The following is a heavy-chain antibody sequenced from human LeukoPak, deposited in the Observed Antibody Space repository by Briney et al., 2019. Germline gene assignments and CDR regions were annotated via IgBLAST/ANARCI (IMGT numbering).Heavy chain of an antibody. D-gene: IGHD6-6*01. CDR2: ISGSGGST. CDR1: GFTFSSYG. CDR3: ARGGVYSSSAPDY. Sequence: GGSLRLSCAASGFTFSSYGMSWVRQAPGKGLEWVSAISGSGGSTYYADSVKGRFTISRDNAKNTLYLQMNSLRAEDTAVYSCARGGVYSSSAPDYWGQGTLVTVSS. J-gene: IGHJ4*02. V-gene: IGHV3-23*01.